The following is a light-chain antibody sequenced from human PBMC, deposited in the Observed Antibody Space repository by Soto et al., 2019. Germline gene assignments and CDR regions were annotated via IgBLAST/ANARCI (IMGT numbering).Light chain of an antibody. V-gene: IGKV1-5*03. CDR3: QHYNSYSEA. CDR1: QTISSW. CDR2: KAS. J-gene: IGKJ1*01. Sequence: DIQMTQSPSTLSGSVGARVTITCRASQTISSWLAWYQQKPGKAPKLLIYKASTLKSGVPSRFSGSGSGTELTITISSLQPDDVETYDGQHYNSYSEAFGQGTKVDIK.